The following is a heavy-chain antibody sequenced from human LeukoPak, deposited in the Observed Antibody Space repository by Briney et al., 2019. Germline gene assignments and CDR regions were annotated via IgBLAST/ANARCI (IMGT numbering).Heavy chain of an antibody. D-gene: IGHD3-22*01. V-gene: IGHV1-2*04. CDR2: INPNSGGT. Sequence: ASVKVSCKASGYTFTGYYMHWVRQAPGQGLEWMGWINPNSGGTNYAQKFQGWVTMTRDTSISTAYMELSRLRSDDTAVNYCAREGYDSSGYYAFDIWGQGTMVTVSS. J-gene: IGHJ3*02. CDR1: GYTFTGYY. CDR3: AREGYDSSGYYAFDI.